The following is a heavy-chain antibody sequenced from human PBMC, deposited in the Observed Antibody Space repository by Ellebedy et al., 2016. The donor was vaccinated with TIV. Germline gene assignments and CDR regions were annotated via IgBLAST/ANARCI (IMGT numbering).Heavy chain of an antibody. J-gene: IGHJ4*02. CDR3: ARAMSTMADFDF. Sequence: GGSLRLSXAASGFTFSSYWMHWVRQAPGKGLVWVSRINSDGSSTSYADSVKGRFTISRDNSKNTLYLQMSSLRAEDTAVYYCARAMSTMADFDFWGQGTLVTVSS. V-gene: IGHV3-74*01. D-gene: IGHD1-1*01. CDR2: INSDGSST. CDR1: GFTFSSYW.